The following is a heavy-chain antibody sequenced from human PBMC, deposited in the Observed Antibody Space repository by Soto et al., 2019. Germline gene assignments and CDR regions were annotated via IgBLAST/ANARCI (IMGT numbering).Heavy chain of an antibody. Sequence: PSETLSLTCAASGDSISSSDWWSWVRQPPGKGLEWIGEIYHSGSTNYNPSLKSRVTISLDKSKSQFSLRLSSVTAADTAVYYCARVVGYGFYFYALDVWGQGTTVTVSS. CDR2: IYHSGST. D-gene: IGHD5-18*01. CDR1: GDSISSSDW. V-gene: IGHV4-4*02. J-gene: IGHJ6*02. CDR3: ARVVGYGFYFYALDV.